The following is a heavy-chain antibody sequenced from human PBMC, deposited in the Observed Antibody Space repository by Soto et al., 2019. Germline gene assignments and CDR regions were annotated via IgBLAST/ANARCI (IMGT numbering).Heavy chain of an antibody. CDR1: GFTFSSYW. Sequence: PGGSLRLSCAASGFTFSSYWMHWVRQAPGKGLVWVSRINSDGSSTSYADSVKGRFTISRDNAKNTLYLQMNSLRAEDTAVYYCASLKGGCSSTSCYYYYYYGMDVWGQGTTVTVSS. CDR3: ASLKGGCSSTSCYYYYYYGMDV. CDR2: INSDGSST. D-gene: IGHD2-2*01. V-gene: IGHV3-74*01. J-gene: IGHJ6*02.